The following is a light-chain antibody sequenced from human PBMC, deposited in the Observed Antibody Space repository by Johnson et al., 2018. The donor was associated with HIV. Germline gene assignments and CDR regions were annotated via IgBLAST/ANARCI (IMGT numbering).Light chain of an antibody. J-gene: IGLJ1*01. CDR3: GTWDSSLGAFV. V-gene: IGLV1-51*02. Sequence: QSVLTQPPSVSAAPGQKVTISCSGSSSNIRNNYVSWYQQLPGTAPKLLIYENNKRPSGIPDRFSGSKSGTSATLGITGLQTGDEADYYCGTWDSSLGAFVVGTGTKFTVL. CDR1: SSNIRNNY. CDR2: ENN.